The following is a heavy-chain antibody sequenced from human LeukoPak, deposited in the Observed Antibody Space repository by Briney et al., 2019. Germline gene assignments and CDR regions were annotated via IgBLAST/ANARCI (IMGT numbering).Heavy chain of an antibody. J-gene: IGHJ4*02. CDR2: TYYRSKWYN. CDR1: GDSVSTNNVA. V-gene: IGHV6-1*01. CDR3: AREDLGATYFDF. D-gene: IGHD1-26*01. Sequence: SQTLSLTCAISGDSVSTNNVAWNWIRQSPSRGLEWLGRTYYRSKWYNDYAVSVKSRITVNPDTSKNQFSLLLNSVTPDDTAIYYCAREDLGATYFDFWGQGTLVTVSS.